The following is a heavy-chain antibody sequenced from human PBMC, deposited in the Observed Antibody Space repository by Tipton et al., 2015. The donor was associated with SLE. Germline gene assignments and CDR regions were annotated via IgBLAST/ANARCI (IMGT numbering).Heavy chain of an antibody. CDR3: ARERGRDCSSTSCSLHY. CDR1: GYTFTGYY. CDR2: NNPNSGGT. D-gene: IGHD2-2*01. J-gene: IGHJ4*02. V-gene: IGHV1-2*02. Sequence: QSGAEVKKPGASVKVSCKASGYTFTGYYMHWVRQAPGQGLEWMGWNNPNSGGTNYAQKFQGRVTMTRDTSISTAYMGLSRRRSDVTAVYYCARERGRDCSSTSCSLHYWGQGTLVTVSS.